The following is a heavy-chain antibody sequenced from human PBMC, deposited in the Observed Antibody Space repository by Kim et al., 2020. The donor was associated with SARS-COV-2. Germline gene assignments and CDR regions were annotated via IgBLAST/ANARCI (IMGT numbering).Heavy chain of an antibody. D-gene: IGHD3-22*01. J-gene: IGHJ3*02. CDR3: AKDEYYYDSSPAFDI. V-gene: IGHV3-23*01. Sequence: DSVKGRFTISRDNSKNALYLQMNSLRAEDTAVYYCAKDEYYYDSSPAFDIWGQGTMVTVSS.